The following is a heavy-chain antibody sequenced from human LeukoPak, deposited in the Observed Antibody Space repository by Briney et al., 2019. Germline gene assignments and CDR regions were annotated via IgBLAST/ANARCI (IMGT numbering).Heavy chain of an antibody. J-gene: IGHJ4*02. V-gene: IGHV4-39*07. Sequence: SETLSLTCTVSGGSISSSSYYWGWIRQPPGKGLEWIGSIYYSGSTYYNPSLKSRVTISVDTSKNQFSLKLSSVTAADTAVYYCARVIGYCSGGSCYSVGGFYFDYWGQGTLVTVSS. CDR2: IYYSGST. CDR1: GGSISSSSYY. D-gene: IGHD2-15*01. CDR3: ARVIGYCSGGSCYSVGGFYFDY.